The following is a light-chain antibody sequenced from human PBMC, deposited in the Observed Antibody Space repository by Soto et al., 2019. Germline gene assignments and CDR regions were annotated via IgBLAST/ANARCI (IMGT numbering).Light chain of an antibody. J-gene: IGKJ4*02. CDR3: QQYNNWPPLT. V-gene: IGKV3D-15*01. CDR1: QSVNSN. CDR2: AAS. Sequence: EVVVTQSPATLSVSPGERATLSCRASQSVNSNLDWYQQKPGQAPRLLIYAASTRATGIPARFSGSGSGTEFTLPISSLQSEDFAFYYCQQYNNWPPLTVGGGTKVEIK.